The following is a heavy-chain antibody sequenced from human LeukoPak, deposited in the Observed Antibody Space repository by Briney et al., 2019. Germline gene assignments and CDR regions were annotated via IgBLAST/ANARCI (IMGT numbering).Heavy chain of an antibody. CDR1: GGSISSGSYY. V-gene: IGHV4-61*02. CDR2: IYTSGST. J-gene: IGHJ6*03. CDR3: SRGAYYYYYVDV. Sequence: PSQTLSLTCTVSGGSISSGSYYWSWIRQPAGKGLEWIGRIYTSGSTIYNPSLKSRVTISVDTSKNQFSLKLSSVTAADTAVYYCSRGAYYYYYVDVWGKGTTVTISS.